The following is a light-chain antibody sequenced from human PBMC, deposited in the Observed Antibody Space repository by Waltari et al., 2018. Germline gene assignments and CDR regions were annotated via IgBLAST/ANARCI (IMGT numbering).Light chain of an antibody. CDR2: AAS. V-gene: IGKV3-20*01. CDR3: QQYVRLPVT. CDR1: QRVRGN. J-gene: IGKJ1*01. Sequence: EIVLTQSPGTLSFSPGERATLYCRASQRVRGNLSWYQQQPGQPPRLLIYAASIRATGIPDRFSGSGSGTEFTLTISRLEPEDFAVYYCQQYVRLPVTFGQGTKVEIK.